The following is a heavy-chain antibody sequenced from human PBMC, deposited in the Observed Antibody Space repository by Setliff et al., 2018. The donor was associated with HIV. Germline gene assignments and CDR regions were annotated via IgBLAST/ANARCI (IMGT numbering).Heavy chain of an antibody. D-gene: IGHD2-8*02. J-gene: IGHJ6*03. V-gene: IGHV1-18*01. CDR1: GYTFTSYG. CDR3: ARVQVGDPYYSYYYMDV. Sequence: GASVKVSCKASGYTFTSYGISWVRQAPGQGLEWMGWISAYNGNTNYAQKLQGRVTMTTDTSTSTAYMELSRLRSDDTALYYCARVQVGDPYYSYYYMDVWGEGTTVTVS. CDR2: ISAYNGNT.